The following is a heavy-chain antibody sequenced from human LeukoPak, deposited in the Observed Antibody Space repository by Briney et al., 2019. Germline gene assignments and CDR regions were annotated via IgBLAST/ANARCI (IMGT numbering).Heavy chain of an antibody. Sequence: SETLSLTCTVSGGSISSHYWSWIRQPPGKGLEWIGYIYYCGSTNYNPSLKSRVTISVDTSKNQFSLELSSVTAADTAVYYCARGTEGYLPTDYWGQGTLVTVSS. V-gene: IGHV4-59*11. J-gene: IGHJ4*02. CDR3: ARGTEGYLPTDY. D-gene: IGHD6-13*01. CDR2: IYYCGST. CDR1: GGSISSHY.